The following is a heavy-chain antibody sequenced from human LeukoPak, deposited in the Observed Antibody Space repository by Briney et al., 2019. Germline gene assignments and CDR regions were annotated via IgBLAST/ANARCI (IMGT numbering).Heavy chain of an antibody. Sequence: PGGSLRLSCAASGFTFSSYSMNWVRQAPGKGLEWVSSISSSSSSYIYYADSVRGRLTISRDNAKNTLYLQMNSLRVEDTSVYYCARDYYMGIVDQWGQGTRVTVSS. CDR2: ISSSSSSYI. V-gene: IGHV3-21*01. CDR3: ARDYYMGIVDQ. CDR1: GFTFSSYS. J-gene: IGHJ5*02. D-gene: IGHD3-22*01.